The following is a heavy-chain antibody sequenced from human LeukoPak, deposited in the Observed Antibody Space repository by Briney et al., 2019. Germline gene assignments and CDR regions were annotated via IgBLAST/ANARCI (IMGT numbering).Heavy chain of an antibody. CDR3: AKGCGGSCYSEFDH. D-gene: IGHD2-15*01. CDR2: MSGSGGST. Sequence: VQPGGSLRLSCAASGFTFSNYAMSWVRQAPGKGLECVSGMSGSGGSTYYADSVKGRFTISRDNSKNTLYLQMNSLRAEDTAIYYCAKGCGGSCYSEFDHWGRGTLVTVSS. CDR1: GFTFSNYA. J-gene: IGHJ4*02. V-gene: IGHV3-23*01.